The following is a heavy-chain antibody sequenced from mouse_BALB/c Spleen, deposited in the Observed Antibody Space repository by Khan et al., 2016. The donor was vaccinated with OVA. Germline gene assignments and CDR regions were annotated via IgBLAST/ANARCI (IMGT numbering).Heavy chain of an antibody. Sequence: EVELVESGGGLVQPGGSRKLSCAATGFTFSSFGMHWVRQAPEKGLEWVAFISSGSSTIYYADTVKGRFTISRDNPKNTLFLQMTSLRSEDTAMYYCARDYHVNFYYWGQGTTLTVSS. V-gene: IGHV5-17*02. CDR3: ARDYHVNFYY. D-gene: IGHD1-1*01. CDR2: ISSGSSTI. CDR1: GFTFSSFG. J-gene: IGHJ2*01.